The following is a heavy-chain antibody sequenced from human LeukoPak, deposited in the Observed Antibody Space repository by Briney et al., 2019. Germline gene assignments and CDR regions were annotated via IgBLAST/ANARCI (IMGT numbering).Heavy chain of an antibody. CDR2: IIPIFGTA. CDR1: GGTFSSYA. Sequence: EASVKVSCKASGGTFSSYAISWVRQAPGQGLEWMGRIIPIFGTANYAQKFQGRVTITTDESTSTAYMELSSLRSEDTAVYYCAREDIDTAMGCIDYWGQGTLVTVSS. V-gene: IGHV1-69*05. D-gene: IGHD5-18*01. J-gene: IGHJ4*02. CDR3: AREDIDTAMGCIDY.